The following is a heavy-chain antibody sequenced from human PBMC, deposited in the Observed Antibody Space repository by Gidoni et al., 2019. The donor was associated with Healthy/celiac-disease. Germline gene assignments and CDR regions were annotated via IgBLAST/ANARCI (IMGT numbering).Heavy chain of an antibody. V-gene: IGHV4-59*01. CDR2: TYYSGTT. D-gene: IGHD3-10*01. CDR1: GDSITSYY. Sequence: QVQLQESGPGLVTPSETQSLPCAVSGDSITSYYWNWIRQPPGKGLEWIGNTYYSGTTNYNPSLKSRLTIAIDTSENQFSLNLSSVTAADTAVYYCARGRGLGVWGQGTLVTVSS. J-gene: IGHJ4*02. CDR3: ARGRGLGV.